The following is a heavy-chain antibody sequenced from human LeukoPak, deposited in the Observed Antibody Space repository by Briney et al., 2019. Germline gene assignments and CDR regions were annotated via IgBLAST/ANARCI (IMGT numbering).Heavy chain of an antibody. CDR2: IYPGDSDT. J-gene: IGHJ4*02. CDR1: GYSFTSYW. Sequence: HGESLKISCKGSGYSFTSYWIGWVRQMPGKGLEWMGIIYPGDSDTRYSPSFQGQVTISADKSISIAYLQWSSLKAPDTAMYYCARVNDFWSGSHLAPFDYWGQGTLVTVSS. CDR3: ARVNDFWSGSHLAPFDY. D-gene: IGHD3-3*01. V-gene: IGHV5-51*01.